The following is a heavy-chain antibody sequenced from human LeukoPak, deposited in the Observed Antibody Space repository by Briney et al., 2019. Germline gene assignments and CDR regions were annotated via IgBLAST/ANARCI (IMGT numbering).Heavy chain of an antibody. CDR3: AKERVPGLYYFDY. Sequence: GGSLRLSCAASGFTFSSYGMHWVRQAPGKGLEWVAVLSYDGSNKYYADSVKGRFTISRDNSKNTLYLQMNSLRAEDTAVYYCAKERVPGLYYFDYWGQGTLVTVSS. D-gene: IGHD7-27*01. CDR1: GFTFSSYG. J-gene: IGHJ4*02. CDR2: LSYDGSNK. V-gene: IGHV3-30*18.